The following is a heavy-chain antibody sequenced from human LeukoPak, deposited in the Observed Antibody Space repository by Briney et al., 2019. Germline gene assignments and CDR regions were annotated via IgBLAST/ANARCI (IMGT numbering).Heavy chain of an antibody. CDR3: ARSVYYGFDY. CDR2: IYWDDDK. V-gene: IGHV2-5*08. CDR1: DDSITIYYW. J-gene: IGHJ4*02. D-gene: IGHD3-22*01. Sequence: TLSLTCTVSDDSITIYYWSWIRQPPGKALEWLALIYWDDDKRYSPSLKSRLTITKDTSKNQVVLTMTNMDPVDTATYYCARSVYYGFDYWGQGTLVTVSS.